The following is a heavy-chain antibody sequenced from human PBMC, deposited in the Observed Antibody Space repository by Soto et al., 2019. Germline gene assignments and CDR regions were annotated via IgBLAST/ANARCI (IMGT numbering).Heavy chain of an antibody. D-gene: IGHD2-21*01. J-gene: IGHJ5*02. CDR2: ISGSGGNP. CDR1: GLTFSSYS. CDR3: ENLPFGLVVAVGWCDP. V-gene: IGHV3-23*01. Sequence: EVQLLESGGGLVQPGGSLILSCAASGLTFSSYSMSWVRQAPGKGLEWVSAISGSGGNPYYAASVKGRFTISRNNSKNSLYLQMDSLRAADTAGYYCENLPFGLVVAVGWCDPWGQAKPDTVSS.